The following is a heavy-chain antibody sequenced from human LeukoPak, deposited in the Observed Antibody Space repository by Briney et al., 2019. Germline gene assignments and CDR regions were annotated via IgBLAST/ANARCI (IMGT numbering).Heavy chain of an antibody. CDR1: GFTFSTYG. D-gene: IGHD3-16*01. V-gene: IGHV3-33*01. J-gene: IGHJ4*02. CDR3: ARAVGPFDY. CDR2: IWPDGSYI. Sequence: PGGSLRLSCAASGFTFSTYGIHWVRQAPGRGLEWVAAIWPDGSYIHYADSVKGRFTISRDNSKNTVYLQMNTLRDEDTAVYYCARAVGPFDYWGQGTLVTVSS.